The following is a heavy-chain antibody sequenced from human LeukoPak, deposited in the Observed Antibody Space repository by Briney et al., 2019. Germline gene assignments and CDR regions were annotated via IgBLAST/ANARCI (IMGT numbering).Heavy chain of an antibody. J-gene: IGHJ4*02. CDR2: VSYDGSIE. CDR3: GRDFLGGGLDY. V-gene: IGHV3-30-3*01. CDR1: GFTFSTYA. D-gene: IGHD3-16*01. Sequence: GGSLRLSCAASGFTFSTYAMYWVRQAPGKGLEWVAIVSYDGSIEYYADSVKGRFTISRDNSKNTLYLQMNSLRAEDTAVYYCGRDFLGGGLDYWGQGTLVTVSS.